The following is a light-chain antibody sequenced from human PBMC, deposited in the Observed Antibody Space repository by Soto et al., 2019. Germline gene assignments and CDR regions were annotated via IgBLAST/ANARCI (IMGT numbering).Light chain of an antibody. J-gene: IGLJ2*01. CDR3: QSCDNALSASI. CDR1: GSNIGAGYD. CDR2: GNT. V-gene: IGLV1-40*01. Sequence: QSVLTQPPSMSGAPGQRVTISCSGSGSNIGAGYDVHWYKQLPGTAPQVVIYGNTNRPSGVPDRFSGSKSGTYASLAITGLQADDEAAYYCQSCDNALSASIFGGGTKLTVL.